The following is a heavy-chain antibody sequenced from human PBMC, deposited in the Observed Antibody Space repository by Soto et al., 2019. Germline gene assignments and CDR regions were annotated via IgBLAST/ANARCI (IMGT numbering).Heavy chain of an antibody. D-gene: IGHD4-17*01. CDR2: INQDGSER. CDR1: GLTFRDDW. CDR3: AVYGYGVSAAAY. Sequence: LRLSCAGSGLTFRDDWLSWVRQAPGKGLEWVANINQDGSERYYVDSVRGRFTISRDNVENSLYLQLNSLRPEDTAVYYCAVYGYGVSAAAYWGQGTLVTVSS. V-gene: IGHV3-7*03. J-gene: IGHJ4*02.